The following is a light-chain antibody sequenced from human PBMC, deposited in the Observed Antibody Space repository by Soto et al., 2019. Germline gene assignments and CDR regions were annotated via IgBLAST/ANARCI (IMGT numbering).Light chain of an antibody. V-gene: IGKV3-11*01. CDR2: DAS. CDR1: QSVSSY. Sequence: EIVLTQSPATLSLSTGERATLSCRASQSVSSYLAWYQQKPGQAPRLLIYDASNRATGIPARFSGSGSGTDFTLTISSLEPEEFAVYYCQQRSNWPPYTFGPGTKLEIK. CDR3: QQRSNWPPYT. J-gene: IGKJ2*01.